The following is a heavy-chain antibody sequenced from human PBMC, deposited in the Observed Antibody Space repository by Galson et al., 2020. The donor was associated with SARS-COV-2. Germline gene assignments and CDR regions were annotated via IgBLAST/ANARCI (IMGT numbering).Heavy chain of an antibody. D-gene: IGHD6-19*01. J-gene: IGHJ5*02. V-gene: IGHV1-24*01. Sequence: ASVKVSCKVSGYTLTALSMHWVRQAPGQGLEWMGGFDPEDGETIYAQKFQGRVTMTEDTSTDTAYMELSSLRSEDTAVYYCATTSPVAGTSGWFDPWGQGTLVTVSS. CDR2: FDPEDGET. CDR1: GYTLTALS. CDR3: ATTSPVAGTSGWFDP.